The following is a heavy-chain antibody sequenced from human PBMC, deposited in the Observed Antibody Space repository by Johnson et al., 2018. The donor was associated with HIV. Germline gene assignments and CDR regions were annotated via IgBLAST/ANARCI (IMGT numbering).Heavy chain of an antibody. CDR2: IRYDGNSK. CDR1: GFTFSSYN. J-gene: IGHJ3*02. V-gene: IGHV3-30*02. Sequence: QVQLVESGGGVVQPGRSLRLSCAASGFTFSSYNMHWVRQAPGKGLEWVAFIRYDGNSKYYADSVKGRFTISRDNSKNTLYLQMNSLRAEDTAVYYCAKGRVAAGGMRGGGFDIWGQGTMVTVSS. CDR3: AKGRVAAGGMRGGGFDI. D-gene: IGHD6-13*01.